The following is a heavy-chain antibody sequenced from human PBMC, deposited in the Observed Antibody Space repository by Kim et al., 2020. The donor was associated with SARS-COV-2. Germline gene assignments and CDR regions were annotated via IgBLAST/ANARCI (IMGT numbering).Heavy chain of an antibody. CDR1: GGSISSYY. D-gene: IGHD6-13*01. CDR2: IYYSGST. V-gene: IGHV4-59*01. Sequence: SETLSLTCTVSGGSISSYYWSWIRQPPGKGLEWIGYIYYSGSTNYNPSLKSRVTISVDTSKNQFSLKLSSVTAADTAVYYCAATHGYSSRFDYWGQGTLVTVSS. CDR3: AATHGYSSRFDY. J-gene: IGHJ4*02.